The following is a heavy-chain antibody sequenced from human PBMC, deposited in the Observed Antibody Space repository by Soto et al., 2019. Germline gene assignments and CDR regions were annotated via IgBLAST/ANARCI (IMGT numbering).Heavy chain of an antibody. CDR1: GDTFTSYD. J-gene: IGHJ6*02. CDR2: MNPNSGNT. CDR3: ARSGDPGYCSGGSCRYYYGMDV. V-gene: IGHV1-8*01. Sequence: ASVKVCCKASGDTFTSYDINWVRQATGQGLEWMGWMNPNSGNTGYAQKFQGRVTMTRNTSISTAYMELSSLRSEDTAVYYCARSGDPGYCSGGSCRYYYGMDVWGHGTTVTVSS. D-gene: IGHD2-15*01.